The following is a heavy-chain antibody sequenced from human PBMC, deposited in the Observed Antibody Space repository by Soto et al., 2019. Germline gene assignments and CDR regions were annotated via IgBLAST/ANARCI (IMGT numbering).Heavy chain of an antibody. V-gene: IGHV1-18*01. Sequence: ASVKVSCKASGYTFTSYGISWVRQAPGQGLEWMGWISAYNGNTNYAQKLQGRVTMATDTSTSTAYMELRSLRSDDTAVYYCARDERIKGEFDYWGQGTLVTVSS. CDR1: GYTFTSYG. J-gene: IGHJ4*02. CDR2: ISAYNGNT. D-gene: IGHD3-16*01. CDR3: ARDERIKGEFDY.